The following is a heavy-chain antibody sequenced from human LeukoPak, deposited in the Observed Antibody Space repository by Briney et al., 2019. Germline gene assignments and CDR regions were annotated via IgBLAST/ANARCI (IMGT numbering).Heavy chain of an antibody. Sequence: PGGSLRLSCAASGFTFSSYSMNWVRQAPGKGLGWVSSISSSSSYIYYADSVKGRFTISRDNAKNSLYLQMNSLRAEDTAVYYCARGYSSSWYGPNGWGQGTLVTVSS. D-gene: IGHD6-13*01. J-gene: IGHJ4*02. V-gene: IGHV3-21*01. CDR1: GFTFSSYS. CDR3: ARGYSSSWYGPNG. CDR2: ISSSSSYI.